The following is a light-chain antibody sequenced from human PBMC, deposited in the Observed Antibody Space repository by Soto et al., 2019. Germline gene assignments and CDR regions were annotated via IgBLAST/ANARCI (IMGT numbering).Light chain of an antibody. CDR1: QSVSSSY. J-gene: IGKJ5*01. Sequence: EIVMTQSPATLSVSPGDRVTLSCRASQSVSSSYLVWYQQKPGHAPRLLIYGASSRATGIPDRFSGRGSGTDFTLTISSLEPQDFAVYYCQQRSNCIPFGQGTRLEI. V-gene: IGKV3D-20*02. CDR2: GAS. CDR3: QQRSNCIP.